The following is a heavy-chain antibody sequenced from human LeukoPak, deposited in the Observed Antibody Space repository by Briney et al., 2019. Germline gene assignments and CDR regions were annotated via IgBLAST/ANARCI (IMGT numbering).Heavy chain of an antibody. D-gene: IGHD5-12*01. CDR3: ATGKKGYSGYDTLGY. Sequence: PGGSLRLFCAASGFTFSSYGMHWVRQAPGKGLEWVAVISYDGSNKYYADSVKGRFTISRDNSKNTLYLQMNSLRAEDTAVYYCATGKKGYSGYDTLGYWGQGTLVTVSS. J-gene: IGHJ4*02. CDR2: ISYDGSNK. CDR1: GFTFSSYG. V-gene: IGHV3-30*03.